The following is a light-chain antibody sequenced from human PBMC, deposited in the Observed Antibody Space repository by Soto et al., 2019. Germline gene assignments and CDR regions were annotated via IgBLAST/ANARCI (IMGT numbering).Light chain of an antibody. Sequence: LTQSPATLSVSPGGRATLSCRASQNVDSNYLAWYQQKPGQAPRIIIYGASSRATGIPDRFSGSGSGTDFTLTISRLEPEDFAVYYCQQYGSSLTWTFGQGTKVDIK. CDR2: GAS. CDR1: QNVDSNY. CDR3: QQYGSSLTWT. J-gene: IGKJ1*01. V-gene: IGKV3-20*01.